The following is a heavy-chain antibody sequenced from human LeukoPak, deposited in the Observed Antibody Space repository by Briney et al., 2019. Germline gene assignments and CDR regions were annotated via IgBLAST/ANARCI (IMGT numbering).Heavy chain of an antibody. D-gene: IGHD6-19*01. CDR3: ARVPRYSSGRYFFDY. CDR1: GGTFSSYA. CDR2: IIPILGIA. J-gene: IGHJ4*02. Sequence: SVKVSCKASGGTFSSYAISWVRQAPGQGLEWMGRIIPILGIANYAQKFQGRVTITADKSTSTAYMELSSLRSEDTAVYYCARVPRYSSGRYFFDYWGQGTLVTVSS. V-gene: IGHV1-69*04.